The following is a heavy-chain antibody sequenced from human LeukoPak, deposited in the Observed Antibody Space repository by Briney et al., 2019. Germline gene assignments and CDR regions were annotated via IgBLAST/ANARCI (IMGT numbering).Heavy chain of an antibody. CDR1: GGSISSSSYY. CDR3: ARQNVGHDAFDI. V-gene: IGHV4-39*01. D-gene: IGHD1-26*01. CDR2: IYYSGST. Sequence: SETLSLTCTVSGGSISSSSYYWGWIRQPPGRGLEWIGSIYYSGSTYYNPSLKSRVTISVDTSKNQFSLKLSSVTAADTAVYYCARQNVGHDAFDIWGQGTMVTVSS. J-gene: IGHJ3*02.